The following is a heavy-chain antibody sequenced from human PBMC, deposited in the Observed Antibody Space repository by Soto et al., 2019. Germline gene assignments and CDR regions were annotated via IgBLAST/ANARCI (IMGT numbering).Heavy chain of an antibody. CDR3: ARQQWLVRVNYYYGMDV. J-gene: IGHJ6*02. V-gene: IGHV4-39*01. CDR2: IYYSGST. D-gene: IGHD6-19*01. Sequence: SETLSLTCPVSGGSISSSSYYWGWIRQPPGKGLEWIGSIYYSGSTYYNPSLKSRVTISVDTSKNQFSLKLSSVTAADTAVYYCARQQWLVRVNYYYGMDVWGQGTTVTVSS. CDR1: GGSISSSSYY.